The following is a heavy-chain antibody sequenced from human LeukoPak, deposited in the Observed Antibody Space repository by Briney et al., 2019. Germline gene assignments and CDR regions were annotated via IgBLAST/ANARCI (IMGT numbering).Heavy chain of an antibody. CDR2: INHSGST. V-gene: IGHV4-34*01. CDR3: AREITPSGHYDY. CDR1: GGSFSGYS. J-gene: IGHJ4*02. Sequence: ETLSLTCAVYGGSFSGYSWSWIRQPPGTRLEWIGEINHSGSTNYNPSLKSRVTISVDTSKNQFSLKLSSVTAADTAVYYCAREITPSGHYDYWGQGTLVTVSS.